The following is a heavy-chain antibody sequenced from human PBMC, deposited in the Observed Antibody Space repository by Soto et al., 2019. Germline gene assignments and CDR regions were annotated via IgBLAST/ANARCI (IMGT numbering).Heavy chain of an antibody. CDR1: GGSISSGGYY. CDR3: ARETSDFWSGPQDYGMDV. J-gene: IGHJ6*02. V-gene: IGHV4-31*03. Sequence: QVQLQESGPGLVKPSQTLSLTCTVSGGSISSGGYYWSWIRQHPGKGLEWIGYIYYSGSTYYNPSHKSRVTITVDTSKHQCSLKLRSVTAADTAVYYCARETSDFWSGPQDYGMDVWGQGTTVTVSS. D-gene: IGHD3-3*01. CDR2: IYYSGST.